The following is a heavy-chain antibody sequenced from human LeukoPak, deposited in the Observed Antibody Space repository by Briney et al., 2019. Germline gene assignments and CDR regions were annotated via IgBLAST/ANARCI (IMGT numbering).Heavy chain of an antibody. CDR2: INHSGST. V-gene: IGHV4-34*01. D-gene: IGHD6-13*01. Sequence: SETLSLTCAVYGGSFSGYYWSWIRQPPGKGLEWIGEINHSGSTNYNPSLKSRVTISVDTSKNQFSLKLSSVTAADTAVYYCARAFIAAAGTSFWSDPWGQGTLVTVSS. CDR1: GGSFSGYY. J-gene: IGHJ5*02. CDR3: ARAFIAAAGTSFWSDP.